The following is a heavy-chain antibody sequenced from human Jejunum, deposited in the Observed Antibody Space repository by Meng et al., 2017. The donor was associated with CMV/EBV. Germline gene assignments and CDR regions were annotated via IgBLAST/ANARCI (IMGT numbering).Heavy chain of an antibody. CDR1: GGPFRRYA. V-gene: IGHV1-69*10. D-gene: IGHD3-3*01. Sequence: KASGGPFRRYAISWVRQAPGQGLEWMGGIIPILGIANYAQKFQGRVTITADKSTSTAYMELSSLRSEDTAVYYCARSGSAINGMDVWGQGTTVTVSS. J-gene: IGHJ6*02. CDR2: IIPILGIA. CDR3: ARSGSAINGMDV.